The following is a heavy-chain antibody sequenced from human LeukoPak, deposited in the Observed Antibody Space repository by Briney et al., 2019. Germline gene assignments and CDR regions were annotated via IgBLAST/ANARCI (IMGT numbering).Heavy chain of an antibody. CDR1: GYTFTGYC. V-gene: IGHV1-2*02. CDR2: INPNSGGT. CDR3: ARVTRVYYYDSSVGAFDI. D-gene: IGHD3-22*01. Sequence: GASVKVSCKASGYTFTGYCMHWVRQAPGQGLEWMGWINPNSGGTNYAQKFQGRVTMTRDTSISTAYMELSRLRSDDTAVYYCARVTRVYYYDSSVGAFDIWGQGTMVTVSS. J-gene: IGHJ3*02.